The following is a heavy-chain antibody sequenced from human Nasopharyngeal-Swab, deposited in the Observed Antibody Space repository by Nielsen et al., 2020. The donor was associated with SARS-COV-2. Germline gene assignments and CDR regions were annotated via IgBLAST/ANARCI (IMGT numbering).Heavy chain of an antibody. CDR1: GFTFSSYA. D-gene: IGHD5-18*01. V-gene: IGHV3-23*03. CDR3: AKDKLDTAMVDYFDY. CDR2: IYSGGSST. J-gene: IGHJ4*02. Sequence: GGSLRLSCAASGFTFSSYAMSWVRQAPGKGLEWVSVIYSGGSSTYYADSVKGRFTISRDNSKNTLYLQMNSLGAEDTAVYYCAKDKLDTAMVDYFDYWGQGTLVTVSS.